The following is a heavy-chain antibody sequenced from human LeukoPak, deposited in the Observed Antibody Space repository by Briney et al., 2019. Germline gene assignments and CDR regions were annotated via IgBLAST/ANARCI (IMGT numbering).Heavy chain of an antibody. J-gene: IGHJ4*02. CDR2: IYYSGST. V-gene: IGHV4-59*08. CDR1: GGSFSGYF. Sequence: SETLSLTCAVYGGSFSGYFWSWIRQPPGKGLEWIGYIYYSGSTNYNPSLKSRVTISVDTSKNQFSLKLSSVTAADTAVYYCARLKDGGSGSYYLDYWGQGTLVTVSS. D-gene: IGHD1-26*01. CDR3: ARLKDGGSGSYYLDY.